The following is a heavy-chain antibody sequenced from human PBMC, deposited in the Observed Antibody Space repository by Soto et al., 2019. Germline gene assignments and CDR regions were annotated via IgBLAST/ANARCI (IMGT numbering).Heavy chain of an antibody. CDR2: INHSGTT. J-gene: IGHJ4*02. V-gene: IGHV4-34*01. D-gene: IGHD2-15*01. CDR3: ARRYCSDSYCSYFDY. CDR1: GGSVSCYF. Sequence: PSETLSLTCAVYGGSVSCYFWSWIRQPPGKGLERIGEINHSGTTGYSPSLDSRVTTSVDTSKNQFSLRLSSVTAADTAIYYCARRYCSDSYCSYFDYWGRGTLVTVSS.